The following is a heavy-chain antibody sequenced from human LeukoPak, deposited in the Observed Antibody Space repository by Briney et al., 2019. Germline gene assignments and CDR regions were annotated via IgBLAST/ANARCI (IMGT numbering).Heavy chain of an antibody. V-gene: IGHV1-2*04. CDR2: INPNSGGT. J-gene: IGHJ4*02. CDR3: ARQYYDILTGYYNFDY. CDR1: GYTFTGYY. Sequence: ASVKVSCTASGYTFTGYYMHWVRQAPGQGLEWMGWINPNSGGTNNAQKFQGWATMTRDTSISIAYMELSRLRSDDTAVYCCARQYYDILTGYYNFDYWGQGTLVTVSS. D-gene: IGHD3-9*01.